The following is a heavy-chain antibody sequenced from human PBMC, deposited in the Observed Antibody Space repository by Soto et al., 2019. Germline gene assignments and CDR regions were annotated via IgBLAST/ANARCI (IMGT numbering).Heavy chain of an antibody. CDR2: ISGGGGGS. J-gene: IGHJ4*02. CDR3: AKAYGDYVGNFDC. CDR1: GFTFSSYA. V-gene: IGHV3-23*01. Sequence: GGSLRLSCVASGFTFSSYAMNWVRQAPGKGLEWVSAISGGGGGSYYADSVRGRLTISRDNSKNTLYLQMNSLRAEDTAVYYCAKAYGDYVGNFDCWGQGTPVTVSS. D-gene: IGHD4-17*01.